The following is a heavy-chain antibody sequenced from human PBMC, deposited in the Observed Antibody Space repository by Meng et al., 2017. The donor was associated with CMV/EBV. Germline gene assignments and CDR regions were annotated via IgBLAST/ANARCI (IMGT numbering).Heavy chain of an antibody. CDR1: GFTFSDYC. V-gene: IGHV3-11*01. CDR2: ISSSGSTI. CDR3: ARDPSTTVVTWGYNWFDP. Sequence: GGSLRLSCAASGFTFSDYCMSWIRQAPGKGLEWVSYISSSGSTIYYADSVKGRFTISRDNAKNSLYLQMNSLRAEDTAVYYCARDPSTTVVTWGYNWFDPWGQGTLVTVSS. J-gene: IGHJ5*02. D-gene: IGHD4-23*01.